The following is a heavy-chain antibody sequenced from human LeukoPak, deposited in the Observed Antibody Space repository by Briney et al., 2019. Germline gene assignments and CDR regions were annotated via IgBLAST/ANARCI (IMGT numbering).Heavy chain of an antibody. Sequence: PGGSLRLSCAASGLTFDDYAMHWVRQTPGKGLECVSLISEDGGDTWYADSVKGRFTISRDNSKNSLYLQMNSLRAEDTAFYYCAKDKTRGPGDYWGQGTLVTVSS. CDR3: AKDKTRGPGDY. CDR1: GLTFDDYA. J-gene: IGHJ4*02. CDR2: ISEDGGDT. V-gene: IGHV3-43*02. D-gene: IGHD1-14*01.